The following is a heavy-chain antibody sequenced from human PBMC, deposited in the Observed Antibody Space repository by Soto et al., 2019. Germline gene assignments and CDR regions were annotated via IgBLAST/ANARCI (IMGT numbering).Heavy chain of an antibody. D-gene: IGHD2-15*01. J-gene: IGHJ4*02. CDR1: GFSCSAFS. Sequence: EVQPLESWGDLVQTGGSLTLSCAASGFSCSAFSTNLLRQAPGKGLEWVSFIDLTGSPTYYSDSVKGRFTVSKDISKKTVYLQLNSLRVEDTAIYYCAKDRVSDGIYSSDYWGRGVLVTVSS. V-gene: IGHV3-23*05. CDR2: IDLTGSPT. CDR3: AKDRVSDGIYSSDY.